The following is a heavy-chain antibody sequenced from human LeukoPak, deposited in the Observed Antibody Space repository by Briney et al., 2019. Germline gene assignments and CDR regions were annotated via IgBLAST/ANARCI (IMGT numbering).Heavy chain of an antibody. J-gene: IGHJ6*03. CDR2: IIPIFGTA. D-gene: IGHD6-19*01. CDR3: ARGIGSSGWGRQYYYYYYYMDV. CDR1: GGTFSSYA. Sequence: SVRVSCKASGGTFSSYAISWVRQAPGQGLEWMGGIIPIFGTANYAQKFQGRVTITADKSTSTAYMELSSLRSEDTAVYYCARGIGSSGWGRQYYYYYYYMDVWGKGTTVTVSS. V-gene: IGHV1-69*06.